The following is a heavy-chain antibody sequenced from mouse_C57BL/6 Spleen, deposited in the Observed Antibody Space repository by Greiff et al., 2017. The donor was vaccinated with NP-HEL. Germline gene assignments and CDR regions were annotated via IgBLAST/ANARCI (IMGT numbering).Heavy chain of an antibody. D-gene: IGHD3-2*02. CDR3: ARSQGLTGYPSYAMDY. CDR1: GFTFSSYA. J-gene: IGHJ4*01. V-gene: IGHV5-4*03. Sequence: DVKLVESGGGLVKPGGSLKLSCAASGFTFSSYAMSWVRQTPGKRLEWVATISDGGSYTNYPDNVKGRFTIARDNAKNNLYLQMSHLKSEDTAMYYCARSQGLTGYPSYAMDYWGQGTSVTVSS. CDR2: ISDGGSYT.